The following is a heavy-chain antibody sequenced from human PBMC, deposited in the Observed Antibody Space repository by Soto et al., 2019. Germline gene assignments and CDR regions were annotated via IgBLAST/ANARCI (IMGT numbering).Heavy chain of an antibody. Sequence: GGSLRLSCAASGFTFSSYSMNWVRQAPGKGLEWVANIKQDGSEKYYVDSVKGRFTISRDNAKNSLYLQMNSLRAEDTAVYYCARRHITHDAFDIWGQGTMVTVSS. V-gene: IGHV3-7*01. CDR1: GFTFSSYS. CDR2: IKQDGSEK. CDR3: ARRHITHDAFDI. D-gene: IGHD3-10*01. J-gene: IGHJ3*02.